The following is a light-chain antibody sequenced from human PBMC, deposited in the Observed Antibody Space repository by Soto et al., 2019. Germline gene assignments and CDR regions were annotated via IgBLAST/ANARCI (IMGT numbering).Light chain of an antibody. V-gene: IGKV1-27*01. Sequence: DIQMTQSPSSLSASVGDRVTITCRASQGISNYLAWYQQRPGKVPKLLIYAASTLQSGVPSRFSGSGSGTDFTLTISSLQPEDVATYYCQKYNSAPSLTFGGGTKVEIK. J-gene: IGKJ4*01. CDR1: QGISNY. CDR3: QKYNSAPSLT. CDR2: AAS.